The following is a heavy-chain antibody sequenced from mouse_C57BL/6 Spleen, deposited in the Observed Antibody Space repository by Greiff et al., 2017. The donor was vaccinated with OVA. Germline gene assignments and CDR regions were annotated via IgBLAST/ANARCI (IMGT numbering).Heavy chain of an antibody. Sequence: QVQLQQSGAELVKPGASVKLSCKASGYTFTSYWMQWVKQRPGQGLEWIGEIDPSDSYTNYNQKFKGKATLTVDTSSSTAYMQLSSLTSEDSAVYYCARFPYCCGSNRYLDVWGKGTTVTVSS. CDR1: GYTFTSYW. J-gene: IGHJ1*03. CDR2: IDPSDSYT. V-gene: IGHV1-50*01. CDR3: ARFPYCCGSNRYLDV. D-gene: IGHD1-1*01.